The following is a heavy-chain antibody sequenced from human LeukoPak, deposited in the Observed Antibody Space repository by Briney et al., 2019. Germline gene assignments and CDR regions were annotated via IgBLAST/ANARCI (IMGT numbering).Heavy chain of an antibody. Sequence: GGSLRLSCAASGFTFSSYGMHWVRQAPGKGLEWVAFIRYDGSNKYYADSVKGRFTISRDNSKNTLYLQMNSLRAEDTAVYYCAKDRVSDYSTFFDYWGQGTLVTVSS. CDR2: IRYDGSNK. D-gene: IGHD4-11*01. V-gene: IGHV3-30*02. CDR1: GFTFSSYG. J-gene: IGHJ4*02. CDR3: AKDRVSDYSTFFDY.